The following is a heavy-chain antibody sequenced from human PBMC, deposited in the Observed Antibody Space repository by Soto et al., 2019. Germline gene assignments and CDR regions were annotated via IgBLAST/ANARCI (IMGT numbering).Heavy chain of an antibody. J-gene: IGHJ4*02. CDR1: GFTFSSYS. D-gene: IGHD2-15*01. V-gene: IGHV3-48*01. CDR2: ISSSSSTI. CDR3: ARGRRWLDY. Sequence: EVQLVESGGGLVQPGGSLRLSCAASGFTFSSYSTNWVRQAPGKGLEWVSYISSSSSTIYYADSVKGRFTISRDNAKNSLYLQMNSLRAEDTAVYYCARGRRWLDYWGQGTLVTVSS.